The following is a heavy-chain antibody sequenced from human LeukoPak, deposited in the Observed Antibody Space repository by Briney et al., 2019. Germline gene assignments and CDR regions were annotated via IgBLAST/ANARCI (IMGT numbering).Heavy chain of an antibody. CDR1: GGSFSGYY. CDR2: INHSGST. CDR3: ARGGRRAMAIFDY. Sequence: PSETLSLTCAVYGGSFSGYYWSWIRQPPGKGLEWIGEINHSGSTNYNPSLKSRVHISVDTSKNQFSLKLSSVTAADTAVYYGARGGRRAMAIFDYWGQGTLVTVSS. J-gene: IGHJ4*02. V-gene: IGHV4-34*01. D-gene: IGHD5-18*01.